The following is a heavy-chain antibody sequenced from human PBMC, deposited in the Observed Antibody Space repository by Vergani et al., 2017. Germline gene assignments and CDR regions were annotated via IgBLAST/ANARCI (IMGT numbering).Heavy chain of an antibody. V-gene: IGHV2-5*02. CDR1: GFSLSTSGVG. J-gene: IGHJ3*02. Sequence: QITLKESGPTLVKPTQTLTLTCTFSGFSLSTSGVGVGWIRQPPGKALEWLALIYWDDDKRYSPSLKSRLTITKDTSKNQVVLTMTNMDPVDTATYYCAHTRSSHDYGDSGAFDIWGQGRMVTVSS. D-gene: IGHD4-17*01. CDR3: AHTRSSHDYGDSGAFDI. CDR2: IYWDDDK.